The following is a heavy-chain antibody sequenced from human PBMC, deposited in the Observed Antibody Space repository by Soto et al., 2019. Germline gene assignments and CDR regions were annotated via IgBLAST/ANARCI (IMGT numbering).Heavy chain of an antibody. J-gene: IGHJ5*02. Sequence: PGGSLRLSCAASGFTFSSYGMHWVRQTPGKGLEWVSALGRSGGATYYADSVKGRFTISRDTSTNTLYLQMTNLRADDTAIYYCAKGEMATIRNSFDPWGQGTLVTVSS. CDR2: LGRSGGAT. V-gene: IGHV3-23*01. CDR3: AKGEMATIRNSFDP. D-gene: IGHD5-12*01. CDR1: GFTFSSYG.